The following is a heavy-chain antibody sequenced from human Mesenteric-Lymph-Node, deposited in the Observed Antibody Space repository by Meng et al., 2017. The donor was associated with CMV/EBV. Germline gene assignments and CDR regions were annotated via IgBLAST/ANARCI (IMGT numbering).Heavy chain of an antibody. CDR1: GFTFSTYS. CDR3: ARDLGEIAAAGTDFDY. CDR2: ISGRSSYI. J-gene: IGHJ4*02. D-gene: IGHD6-13*01. Sequence: GESLKISCAASGFTFSTYSMNWVRQAPGKGLEWVSIISGRSSYISYADSVKGRFTISRDNAKNSLYLQMNSLRAEDTAVYYCARDLGEIAAAGTDFDYWGQGTLVTVSS. V-gene: IGHV3-21*01.